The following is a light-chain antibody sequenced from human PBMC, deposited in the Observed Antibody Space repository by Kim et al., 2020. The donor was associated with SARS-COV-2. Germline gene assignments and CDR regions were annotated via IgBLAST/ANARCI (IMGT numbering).Light chain of an antibody. V-gene: IGLV1-40*01. CDR3: QSYDNSLSVWV. Sequence: QSVLTQPPSVSGTPGQRVTIPCNGASSNIGAGYDVHWYQRIPGTAPKLLFSTNTFRPSGVRERFSGSKSGTSASLAITGLQADDEADYFCQSYDNSLSVWVFGGGTQLTVL. CDR1: SSNIGAGYD. CDR2: TNT. J-gene: IGLJ3*02.